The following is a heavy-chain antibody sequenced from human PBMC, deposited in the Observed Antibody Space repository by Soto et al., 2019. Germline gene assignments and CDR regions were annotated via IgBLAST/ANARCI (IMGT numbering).Heavy chain of an antibody. V-gene: IGHV3-23*01. J-gene: IGHJ4*02. CDR3: AKAAYYYGSVSYFPFDY. Sequence: EVQLLESGGGLVQPGGSLRLSCAASGFTFSSHGMSWVRQAPGKGLEWVSSISGSGGSTYYADSVKGRFTISRDNSKNTRYLQMNILRVEDTPVYYCAKAAYYYGSVSYFPFDYWGQGTLVTVSS. CDR2: ISGSGGST. CDR1: GFTFSSHG. D-gene: IGHD3-10*01.